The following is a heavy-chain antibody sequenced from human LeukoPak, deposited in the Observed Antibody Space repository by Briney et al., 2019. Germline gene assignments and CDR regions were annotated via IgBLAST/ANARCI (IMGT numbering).Heavy chain of an antibody. CDR1: GFTFDDYA. D-gene: IGHD5-12*01. V-gene: IGHV3-9*01. Sequence: GGSLRLSCAASGFTFDDYAMHWVRQAPGRGLEWVAGISWSSGNIGYADSVKGRFTISRDNAENSLHLQMNSLRTEDTALYFCARDAWRRAFNYGMDVWGQGTTVAVSS. CDR2: ISWSSGNI. CDR3: ARDAWRRAFNYGMDV. J-gene: IGHJ6*02.